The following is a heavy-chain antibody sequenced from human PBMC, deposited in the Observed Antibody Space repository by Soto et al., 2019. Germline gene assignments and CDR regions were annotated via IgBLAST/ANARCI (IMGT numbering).Heavy chain of an antibody. CDR1: GFIFSTDA. CDR2: ISGSGDNT. D-gene: IGHD2-2*01. J-gene: IGHJ4*02. CDR3: AKSPRRGYEPPCDY. Sequence: EVQLLESGGRLVQPGGSLRLSCAASGFIFSTDALNWVCQAPGKGLEWVSGISGSGDNTYYADSVKGRFTISRDNSKNTLYLQMNYVRVEDTAVYYCAKSPRRGYEPPCDYWGQGPLVNVSS. V-gene: IGHV3-23*01.